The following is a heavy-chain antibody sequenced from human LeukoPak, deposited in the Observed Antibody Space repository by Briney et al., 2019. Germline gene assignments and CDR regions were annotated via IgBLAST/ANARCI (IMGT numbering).Heavy chain of an antibody. CDR1: GFTVTNNF. D-gene: IGHD6-13*01. Sequence: GGSLRLSCAASGFTVTNNFMTWVRQAPGKGLEWVSIIYIGGLTYYADSVKGRFTLSRDNSKNTVYLQMNNLGGGDTAVYYCARGLSLNTSGWYGAFDIWGQGTVVTVSS. J-gene: IGHJ3*02. V-gene: IGHV3-66*01. CDR2: IYIGGLT. CDR3: ARGLSLNTSGWYGAFDI.